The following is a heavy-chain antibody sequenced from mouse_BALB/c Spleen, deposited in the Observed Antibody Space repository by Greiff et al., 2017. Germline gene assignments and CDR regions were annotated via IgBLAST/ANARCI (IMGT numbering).Heavy chain of an antibody. J-gene: IGHJ2*01. CDR3: ARPLTTGYFDY. CDR1: GYTFTDYN. Sequence: VQLKESGPELVKPGASVKISCKASGYTFTDYNMHWVKQSHGKSLEWIGYIYPYNGGTGYNQKFKSKATLTVDNSSSTAYMELRSLTSEDSAVYYCARPLTTGYFDYWGQGTTLTVSS. CDR2: IYPYNGGT. V-gene: IGHV1S29*02. D-gene: IGHD2-12*01.